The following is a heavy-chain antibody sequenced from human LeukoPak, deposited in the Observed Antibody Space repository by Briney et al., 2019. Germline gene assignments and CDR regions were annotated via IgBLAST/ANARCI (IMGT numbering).Heavy chain of an antibody. Sequence: GGSLRLSCAASGFTFSSYTMAWVRQAPGKGLEWVSGVSYVGGSTYYADSVKGRFTVSRDNSRNTVLLQMNSLRADDTAVYHCAQVEGKGRTAGSGWYFTDSWGQGTLVTVSS. CDR2: VSYVGGST. J-gene: IGHJ4*02. CDR1: GFTFSSYT. CDR3: AQVEGKGRTAGSGWYFTDS. D-gene: IGHD6-19*01. V-gene: IGHV3-23*01.